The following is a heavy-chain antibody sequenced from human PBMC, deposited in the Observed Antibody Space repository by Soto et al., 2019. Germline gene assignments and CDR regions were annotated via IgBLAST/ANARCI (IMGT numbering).Heavy chain of an antibody. J-gene: IGHJ6*02. V-gene: IGHV1-2*02. CDR2: INPNSGGT. D-gene: IGHD3-10*01. Sequence: PGPSVKVSCKASGYTFTDYYMHWVRQAPGQGLEWMGWINPNSGGTNYAQKFQGRVTMTRDTSISTAYMELSRLRSDDTAVYYCARGSGLGGSGSYKPNYYYLMDVWGQGTTVTVSS. CDR3: ARGSGLGGSGSYKPNYYYLMDV. CDR1: GYTFTDYY.